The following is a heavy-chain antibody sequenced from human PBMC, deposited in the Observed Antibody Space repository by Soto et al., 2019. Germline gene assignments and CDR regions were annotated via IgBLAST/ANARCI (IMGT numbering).Heavy chain of an antibody. V-gene: IGHV3-7*01. CDR3: VRTDTTVGVYWYFDL. D-gene: IGHD1-1*01. CDR2: IKRDGSEK. CDR1: GFSFSRYW. Sequence: EVQLVESGEGLVQPGGSLRLYCAASGFSFSRYWMSWVRQAPGKGLERVANIKRDGSEKYYVDSVKGRFTISRDNAKNSLYLQLNSLRAEDTAVYYCVRTDTTVGVYWYFDLWGRGTLVTVSS. J-gene: IGHJ2*01.